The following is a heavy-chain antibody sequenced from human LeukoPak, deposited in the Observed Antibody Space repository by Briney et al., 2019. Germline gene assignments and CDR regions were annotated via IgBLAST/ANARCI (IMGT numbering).Heavy chain of an antibody. CDR1: GYTLAELS. D-gene: IGHD6-19*01. Sequence: ASVKVSCKVSGYTLAELSMHWVRQAPGKGLEWMGGFDPEDGETIYAQKFQGRVTMTEDTSTDTAYMELSSLRSEDTAVYYCATDRGSGWYMGLFDYWGQGTLVTVSS. CDR3: ATDRGSGWYMGLFDY. V-gene: IGHV1-24*01. CDR2: FDPEDGET. J-gene: IGHJ4*02.